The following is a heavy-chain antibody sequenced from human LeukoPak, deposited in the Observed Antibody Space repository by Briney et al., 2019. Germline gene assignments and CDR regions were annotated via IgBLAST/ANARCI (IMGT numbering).Heavy chain of an antibody. CDR3: ARLEDYDILTGFDY. V-gene: IGHV3-48*03. CDR2: ISSSGSTI. J-gene: IGHJ4*02. CDR1: GFTFSSYE. Sequence: AGGSLRLSCTASGFTFSSYEMNWVHQAPGKGLEWVSYISSSGSTIYYADSVKGRFTISRDNAKNTLYLQMNSLRAEDTALYYCARLEDYDILTGFDYWGQGTLVTVSS. D-gene: IGHD3-9*01.